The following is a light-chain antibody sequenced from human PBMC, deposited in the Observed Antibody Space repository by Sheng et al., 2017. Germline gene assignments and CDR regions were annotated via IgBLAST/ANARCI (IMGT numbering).Light chain of an antibody. J-gene: IGKJ5*01. CDR2: EAS. V-gene: IGKV3-11*01. CDR1: QSISSY. Sequence: EIVLTQSPATLSLSPGERATLSCRASQSISSYLAWYQQKPGQAPRLLIYEASNRATGVPARFSGSGSGTDLTLTISSLEPEDFAVYYCQQRFNWPPTFGQGTRLEIK. CDR3: QQRFNWPPT.